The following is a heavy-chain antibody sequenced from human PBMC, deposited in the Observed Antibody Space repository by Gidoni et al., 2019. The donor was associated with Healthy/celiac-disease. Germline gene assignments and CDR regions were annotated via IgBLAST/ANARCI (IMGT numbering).Heavy chain of an antibody. CDR2: ISGSGGST. Sequence: EVQLLESGGGLVQPGGSLRLSCAASGFTFSRYAMSWVRQAPGKGLEWVSAISGSGGSTYYADSVKGRFTISRDNSKNTLYLQMNSLRAEDTAVYYCAKSKDIVVVVAATILFDYWGQGTLVTVSS. J-gene: IGHJ4*02. CDR3: AKSKDIVVVVAATILFDY. V-gene: IGHV3-23*01. D-gene: IGHD2-15*01. CDR1: GFTFSRYA.